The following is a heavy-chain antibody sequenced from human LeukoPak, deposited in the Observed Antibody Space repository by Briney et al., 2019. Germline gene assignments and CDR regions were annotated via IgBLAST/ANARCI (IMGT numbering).Heavy chain of an antibody. D-gene: IGHD4-17*01. CDR2: ISWNSGSI. CDR1: GFTFDDYA. CDR3: AKDSRRDYGDYGGWFDP. Sequence: GGSLRLSCAASGFTFDDYAMHWVRRAPGKGLEWVSAISWNSGSIGYADSVKGRFTISRDNAKNSLYLQMNSLRAEDMALYYSAKDSRRDYGDYGGWFDPWGQGTLVTVSS. J-gene: IGHJ5*02. V-gene: IGHV3-9*03.